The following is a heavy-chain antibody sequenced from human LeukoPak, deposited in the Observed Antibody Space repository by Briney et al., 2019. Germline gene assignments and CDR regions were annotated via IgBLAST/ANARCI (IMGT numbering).Heavy chain of an antibody. CDR1: GFTFSSYA. CDR2: ISGSGGRT. V-gene: IGHV3-23*01. Sequence: HPGGSLRLSCAASGFTFSSYAMSWVRQAPGKGLEWVSAISGSGGRTYYADSVKGRFTISRDNSKNTLYLQMNSLRRAEDTAVYYCAKGPYYYDSNRYSRRWFAPWGQALLVTVSS. D-gene: IGHD3-22*01. CDR3: AKGPYYYDSNRYSRRWFAP. J-gene: IGHJ5*02.